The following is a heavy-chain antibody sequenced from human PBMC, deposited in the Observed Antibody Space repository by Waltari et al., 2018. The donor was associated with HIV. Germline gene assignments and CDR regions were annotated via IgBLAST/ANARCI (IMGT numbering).Heavy chain of an antibody. Sequence: QVQLVQSGAEVKKPGASVKVSCKASGYTFTGYYMHWVRQAPGQGLEWKGGIKANSGGTNYAQKFQGRVTMTRDTSISTAYMELSRLRSDDTAVYYCARDQGGIAVAGTPGDYWGQGTLVTVSS. CDR2: IKANSGGT. V-gene: IGHV1-2*02. CDR3: ARDQGGIAVAGTPGDY. CDR1: GYTFTGYY. D-gene: IGHD6-19*01. J-gene: IGHJ4*02.